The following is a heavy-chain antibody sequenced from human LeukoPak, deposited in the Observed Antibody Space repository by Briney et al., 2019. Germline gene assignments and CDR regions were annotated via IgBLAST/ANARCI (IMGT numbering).Heavy chain of an antibody. J-gene: IGHJ5*02. Sequence: ASVKVSCKASGYTFTNYYMHWVRQAPGQGLEWMGLINPSGGSTSYAQKFQGRLSLTRDMSTSTDYMELSSLRSEDTAVYYCARDNSVGDTAWWFDPWGQGTLVTVSS. CDR2: INPSGGST. V-gene: IGHV1-46*01. D-gene: IGHD1-26*01. CDR3: ARDNSVGDTAWWFDP. CDR1: GYTFTNYY.